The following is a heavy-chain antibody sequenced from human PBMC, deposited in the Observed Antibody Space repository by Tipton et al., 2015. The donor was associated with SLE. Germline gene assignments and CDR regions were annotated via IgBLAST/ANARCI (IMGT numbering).Heavy chain of an antibody. CDR2: IYYSGST. Sequence: LSLTCTVSGGSISSYYWSWIRQPPGKGLEWIGYIYYSGSTNYNPSLKSRVTISVDTSKNQFSLKLSSVTAADTAVYYCARRLGSSGFDYWGQGTLVTVSS. V-gene: IGHV4-59*08. CDR1: GGSISSYY. J-gene: IGHJ4*02. D-gene: IGHD3-22*01. CDR3: ARRLGSSGFDY.